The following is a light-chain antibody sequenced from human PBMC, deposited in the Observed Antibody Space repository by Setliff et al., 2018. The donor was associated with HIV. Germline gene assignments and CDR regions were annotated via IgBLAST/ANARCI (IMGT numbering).Light chain of an antibody. CDR3: SSYTSRTPLYV. J-gene: IGLJ1*01. CDR2: DVS. V-gene: IGLV2-14*03. CDR1: SSDIGAYNY. Sequence: QSALTQPPSASGSPGQSVTISCTGTSSDIGAYNYVSWYQQHPGKAPQLIIYDVSNRLSGVSNRFSGSKSGNTASLTISGLQAEDEADYYCSSYTSRTPLYVFGTGTKVTVL.